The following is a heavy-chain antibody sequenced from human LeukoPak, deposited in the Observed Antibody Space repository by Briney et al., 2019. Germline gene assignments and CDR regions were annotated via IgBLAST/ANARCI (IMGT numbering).Heavy chain of an antibody. V-gene: IGHV4-30-4*01. CDR1: GGSISSGDYY. CDR3: ARDGKGWFGDLDLDI. Sequence: KPSETLSLTCTVSGGSISSGDYYWSWIRQPPGKGLEWIGYIYYSGSTYNNPSLKSRVTISVDTSKNQFSLKLSSVTAADTAVYYCARDGKGWFGDLDLDIWGQGTMVTVSS. D-gene: IGHD3-10*01. CDR2: IYYSGST. J-gene: IGHJ3*02.